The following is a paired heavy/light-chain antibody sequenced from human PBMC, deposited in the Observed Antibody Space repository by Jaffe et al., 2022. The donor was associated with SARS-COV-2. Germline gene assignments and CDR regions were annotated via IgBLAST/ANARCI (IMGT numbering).Light chain of an antibody. J-gene: IGKJ4*01. V-gene: IGKV1-33*01. CDR3: QQYDNLLFT. CDR2: DAS. Sequence: DIQMTQSPSSLSASVGDRVTITCQASQDISNYLNWYQQKPGKAPKLLIYDASNLETGVPSRFSGSGSGTDFTFTISSLQPEDIATYYCQQYDNLLFTFGGGTKVEIK. CDR1: QDISNY.
Heavy chain of an antibody. CDR1: GYSFTSYW. Sequence: EVQLVQSGAEVKKPGESLKISCKGSGYSFTSYWIGWVRQMPGKGLEWMGIIYPGDSDTRYSPSFQGQVTISADKSISTAYLQWSSLKASDTAMYYCARVRANTIFGVVIMGGMDVWGQGTTVTVSS. D-gene: IGHD3-3*01. J-gene: IGHJ6*02. CDR3: ARVRANTIFGVVIMGGMDV. CDR2: IYPGDSDT. V-gene: IGHV5-51*01.